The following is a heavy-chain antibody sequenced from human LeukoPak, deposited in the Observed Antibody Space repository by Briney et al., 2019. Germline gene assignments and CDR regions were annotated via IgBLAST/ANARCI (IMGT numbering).Heavy chain of an antibody. CDR3: ARGGYDFWSGVYYYYYYMDV. J-gene: IGHJ6*03. CDR1: GFTLSSYA. CDR2: ISGSGGST. V-gene: IGHV3-23*01. D-gene: IGHD3-3*01. Sequence: GGSLRLSCAASGFTLSSYAMSWVRQAPGKGLEWVSVISGSGGSTYYADSVKGRFTISRDTSKSTLYLQMNSLRAEDTAVYYCARGGYDFWSGVYYYYYYMDVWGKGTTVTVSS.